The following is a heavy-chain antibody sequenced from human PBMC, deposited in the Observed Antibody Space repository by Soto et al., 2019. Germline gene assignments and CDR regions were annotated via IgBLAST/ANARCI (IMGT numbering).Heavy chain of an antibody. CDR3: ARHGGSYSFDS. D-gene: IGHD1-26*01. J-gene: IGHJ4*02. CDR2: NSYSGST. CDR1: GGSTSSYY. V-gene: IGHV4-59*08. Sequence: QVQLQESGPGLVKPSETLSLTCTVTGGSTSSYYWSWLRQPPGKGMEWIGYNSYSGSTNYNPSLNRLVTTSVDTSKNQFSLKLSSATAADTAVYYCARHGGSYSFDSWGQGTLVTVSS.